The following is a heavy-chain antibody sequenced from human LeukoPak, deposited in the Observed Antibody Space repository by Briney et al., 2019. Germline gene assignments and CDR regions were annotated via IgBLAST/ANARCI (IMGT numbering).Heavy chain of an antibody. CDR3: AREGVLLWFGELSYYFDY. V-gene: IGHV3-21*01. Sequence: SGGSLRLSCAASGFTFSSYSMNWVRQAPGKGLEWVSSISSSSSYIYYADSVKGRFTISRDNAKNSLYLQMNSLRAEDTAVYYCAREGVLLWFGELSYYFDYWGQGTLVTVSS. CDR1: GFTFSSYS. J-gene: IGHJ4*02. D-gene: IGHD3-10*01. CDR2: ISSSSSYI.